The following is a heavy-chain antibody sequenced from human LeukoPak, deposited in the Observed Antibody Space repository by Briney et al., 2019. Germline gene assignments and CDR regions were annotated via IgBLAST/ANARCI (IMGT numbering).Heavy chain of an antibody. CDR2: IHYDGSNK. Sequence: GGSLRLSCAASGFTLSTYGMHWVRQAPGKGLEWVAFIHYDGSNKYYADSVKGRFTISRDNSKNTLYLQMNSLRPEDTAVYYCAKAYGALYYFDYWGQGTLVTVSS. J-gene: IGHJ4*02. D-gene: IGHD3-10*01. CDR1: GFTLSTYG. CDR3: AKAYGALYYFDY. V-gene: IGHV3-30*02.